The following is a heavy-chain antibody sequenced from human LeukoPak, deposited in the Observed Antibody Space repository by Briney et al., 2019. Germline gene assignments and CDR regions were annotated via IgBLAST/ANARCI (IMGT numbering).Heavy chain of an antibody. Sequence: VQPGGSLRLSCAASGFTFSSYWMHWVRQAPGKGLVWVSRINSDGSSTSYADSVKGRFAISRDNAKNTLYLQMNSLRAEDTAVYYCASVRLTGYSHIGPNWGQGTLVTVSS. J-gene: IGHJ4*02. D-gene: IGHD3-9*01. CDR1: GFTFSSYW. V-gene: IGHV3-74*01. CDR3: ASVRLTGYSHIGPN. CDR2: INSDGSST.